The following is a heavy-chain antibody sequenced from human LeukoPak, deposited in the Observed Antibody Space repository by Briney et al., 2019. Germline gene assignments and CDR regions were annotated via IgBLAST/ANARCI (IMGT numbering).Heavy chain of an antibody. J-gene: IGHJ4*02. Sequence: PGGSLRLSCAASGFTFDDYGMSWVRQAPGKGLEWVSGINWNGGSTGYADSVKGRFTISRDNAKNSLYLQMNSLRAEDTAVFYCGKLLYSSGMYHFDYWGQGTLVTVSS. CDR2: INWNGGST. CDR3: GKLLYSSGMYHFDY. D-gene: IGHD3-10*01. V-gene: IGHV3-20*04. CDR1: GFTFDDYG.